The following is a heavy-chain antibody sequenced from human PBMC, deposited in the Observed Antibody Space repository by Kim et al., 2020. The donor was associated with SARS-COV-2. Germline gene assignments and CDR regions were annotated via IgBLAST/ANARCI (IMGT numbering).Heavy chain of an antibody. CDR1: GFTFSSYS. Sequence: GGSLRLSCAASGFTFSSYSMNWVRQAPGKGLEWVSSISSSSSYIYYADSVKGRFTISRDNAKNSLYLQMNSLRAEDTAVYYCARVLSSGYYEHDYWGQGTLVTVSS. CDR2: ISSSSSYI. CDR3: ARVLSSGYYEHDY. J-gene: IGHJ4*02. D-gene: IGHD3-22*01. V-gene: IGHV3-21*01.